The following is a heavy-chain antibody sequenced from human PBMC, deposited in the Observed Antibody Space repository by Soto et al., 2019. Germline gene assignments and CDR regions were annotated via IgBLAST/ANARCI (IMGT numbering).Heavy chain of an antibody. Sequence: QVQLRQWGAGLLKPSETLSLTCAVYGGSFSGYYWSWIRQPPGKGLEWIGEINHSGSTNYNPSLKSRVTISVDTSKNQFSLKLTSVTDADTAVYYCARGEGGFQYWSQGTLVTVSS. J-gene: IGHJ1*01. CDR1: GGSFSGYY. V-gene: IGHV4-34*02. CDR3: ARGEGGFQY. CDR2: INHSGST.